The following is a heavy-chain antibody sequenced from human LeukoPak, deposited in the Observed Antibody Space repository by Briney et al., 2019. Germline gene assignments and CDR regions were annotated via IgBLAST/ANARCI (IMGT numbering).Heavy chain of an antibody. CDR1: GFTFDDYG. CDR3: AKSWNYYDSSGDDALDI. J-gene: IGHJ3*02. Sequence: GGSLRLSCAASGFTFDDYGMSWVRQAPGKGLEWVSGINWNGGNTGYADSVKGRFTISRDNAKNTLYLQMNSLRVEDTAVYYCAKSWNYYDSSGDDALDIWGQGTMVTVSS. D-gene: IGHD3-22*01. CDR2: INWNGGNT. V-gene: IGHV3-20*04.